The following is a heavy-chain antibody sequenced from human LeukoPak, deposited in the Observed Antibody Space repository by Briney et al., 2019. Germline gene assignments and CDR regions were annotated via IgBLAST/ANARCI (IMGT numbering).Heavy chain of an antibody. CDR1: GGSFSGYY. Sequence: PSETLSLTCAVYGGSFSGYYWSWIRQPPGKGLEWIGEINHSGSTNYNPSLKSRVTISVDTSKNQFSLKLSSVTAADTAAYYCARVASYGWDWFDPWGQGTLVTVSS. CDR3: ARVASYGWDWFDP. D-gene: IGHD5-18*01. J-gene: IGHJ5*02. V-gene: IGHV4-34*01. CDR2: INHSGST.